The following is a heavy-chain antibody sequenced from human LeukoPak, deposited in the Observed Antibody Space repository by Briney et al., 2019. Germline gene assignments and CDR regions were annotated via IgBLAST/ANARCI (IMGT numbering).Heavy chain of an antibody. CDR2: IYTSGST. CDR1: GDSISGYY. V-gene: IGHV4-4*09. Sequence: SETLSLTCTVSGDSISGYYWSWIRQPAGKGLEWIGYIYTSGSTNYNPSLKSRVTISVDTSKNQFSLRLSSVTAADTAMYFCARAYSRSYSHFDDWGQGTLVTVSS. J-gene: IGHJ4*02. CDR3: ARAYSRSYSHFDD. D-gene: IGHD1-26*01.